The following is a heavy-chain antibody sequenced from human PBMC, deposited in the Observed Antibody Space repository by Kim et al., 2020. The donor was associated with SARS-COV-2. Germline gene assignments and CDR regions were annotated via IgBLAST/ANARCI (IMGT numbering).Heavy chain of an antibody. CDR3: ARDHTSEGDPHLDY. D-gene: IGHD3-16*01. CDR2: VGRSAART. J-gene: IGHJ4*01. CDR1: GFTFNSYA. Sequence: GGSLRLSCETSGFTFNSYAMSWVRQAPGKGPEWIAYVGRSAARTYYAASVKGRFIISRDSATNSIHLQMDSLRAEDTALYYCARDHTSEGDPHLDYCG. V-gene: IGHV3-48*03.